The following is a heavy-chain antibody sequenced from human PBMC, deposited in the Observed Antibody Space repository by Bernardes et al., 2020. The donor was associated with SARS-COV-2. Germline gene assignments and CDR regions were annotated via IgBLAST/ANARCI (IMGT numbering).Heavy chain of an antibody. V-gene: IGHV4-39*02. CDR1: GGSISSSSYY. D-gene: IGHD3-10*02. CDR3: AREGTMLFEYYFDY. CDR2: IYYSGST. J-gene: IGHJ4*02. Sequence: SETLSLTCTVSGGSISSSSYYWGWIRQPPGKGLEWIGSIYYSGSTYYNPSLKSRVTISVDTSKNQFSLKLSSVTAADTAVYYCAREGTMLFEYYFDYWGQGTLVTVSS.